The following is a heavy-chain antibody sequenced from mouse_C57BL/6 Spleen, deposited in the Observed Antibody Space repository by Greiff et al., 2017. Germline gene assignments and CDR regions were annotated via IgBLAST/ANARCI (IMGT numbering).Heavy chain of an antibody. CDR3: ARSVYYGSSHWYFDV. Sequence: VQLQQSGAELARPGASVKLSCKASGYTFTSYGISWVKQRTGQGLEWIGEIYPRSGNTYYNEKFKGKATLTADKSSSTAYMELRSLTSEDSAVYFCARSVYYGSSHWYFDVWGTGTTVTVSS. CDR2: IYPRSGNT. V-gene: IGHV1-81*01. J-gene: IGHJ1*03. D-gene: IGHD1-1*01. CDR1: GYTFTSYG.